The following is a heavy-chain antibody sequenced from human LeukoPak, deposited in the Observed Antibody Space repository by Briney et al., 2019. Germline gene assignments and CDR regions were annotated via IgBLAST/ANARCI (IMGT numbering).Heavy chain of an antibody. CDR1: GFIFSTYG. D-gene: IGHD1/OR15-1a*01. V-gene: IGHV3-30*02. Sequence: PGGSLRLSCAASGFIFSTYGMHWLRQAPGKGLEWVASMRQDGSHRYYGDAVKGRFTISRDNSKDTLSLQMSSLRADDAAVLYCAKDANNRCYVPSYFQSWGQGTLVTVSS. CDR2: MRQDGSHR. CDR3: AKDANNRCYVPSYFQS. J-gene: IGHJ5*02.